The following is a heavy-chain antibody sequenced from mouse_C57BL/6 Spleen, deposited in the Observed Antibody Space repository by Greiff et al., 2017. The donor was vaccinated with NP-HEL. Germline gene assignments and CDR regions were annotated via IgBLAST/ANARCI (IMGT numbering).Heavy chain of an antibody. J-gene: IGHJ1*03. CDR2: IYPGDGDT. V-gene: IGHV1-82*01. D-gene: IGHD1-1*01. CDR1: GYAFSSSW. CDR3: ARSGNYWYFDG. Sequence: QVQLQQSGPELVPPFSSFPISCQASGYAFSSSWMNWVKQRPGKGLEWIGRIYPGDGDTNYNGKFKGKATLTADKSSSTAYMQLSSLTSEDSAVYFCARSGNYWYFDGWGTGTTVTVAS.